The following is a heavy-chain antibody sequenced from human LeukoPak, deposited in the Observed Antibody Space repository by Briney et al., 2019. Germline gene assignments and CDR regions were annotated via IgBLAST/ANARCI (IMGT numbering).Heavy chain of an antibody. CDR1: GYTLTSYG. V-gene: IGHV1-18*04. J-gene: IGHJ5*02. CDR2: ISAYNGNT. Sequence: ASVKVSCKASGYTLTSYGISWVRQAPGQGLEWVGWISAYNGNTNYAQKLQGRVTMTTDTSTSTAYMELRSLRSDDTAVYYCARGPEPGSGSYKNWFDPWGQGTLVTVSS. CDR3: ARGPEPGSGSYKNWFDP. D-gene: IGHD3-10*01.